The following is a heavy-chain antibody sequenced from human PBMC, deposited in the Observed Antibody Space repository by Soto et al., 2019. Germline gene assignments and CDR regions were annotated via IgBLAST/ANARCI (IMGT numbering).Heavy chain of an antibody. Sequence: PSETLSLTCAVYGGSFSGYYWSWIRQPPGKGLEWIGEINHSGSTNYNPSLKRRVTISVDTSKNQFSLKLSSVSAADTAVYYCARGRYCSVGSGYSGWFDPWGQGTLVTVSS. CDR3: ARGRYCSVGSGYSGWFDP. V-gene: IGHV4-34*01. D-gene: IGHD2-15*01. J-gene: IGHJ5*02. CDR2: INHSGST. CDR1: GGSFSGYY.